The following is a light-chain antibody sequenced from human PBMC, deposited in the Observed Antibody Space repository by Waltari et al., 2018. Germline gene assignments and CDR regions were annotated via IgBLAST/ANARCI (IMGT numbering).Light chain of an antibody. CDR1: QSVSSY. J-gene: IGKJ2*01. Sequence: APLPCRASQSVSSYLAWYQQKPGQAPRLLIYDASNRATGIPARFSGSGSGTEFTLTISSLEPEDFAVYYCQQRSNWPTFGQGTKLEIK. CDR2: DAS. V-gene: IGKV3-11*01. CDR3: QQRSNWPT.